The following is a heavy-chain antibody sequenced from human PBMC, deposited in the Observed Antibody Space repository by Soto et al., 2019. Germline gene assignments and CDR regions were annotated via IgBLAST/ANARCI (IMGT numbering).Heavy chain of an antibody. J-gene: IGHJ4*02. CDR2: LSTYNGNT. D-gene: IGHD6-25*01. CDR1: GYTFSTYG. V-gene: IGHV1-18*04. CDR3: ARVIAAGGFDY. Sequence: GASVKVSCKTSGYTFSTYGVTWVRRAPGQGLEWMGWLSTYNGNTKYSQKFQGRLSLTTDTSTSTAYMELRTLRSDDTAVYYCARVIAAGGFDYCGQGTLVTVS.